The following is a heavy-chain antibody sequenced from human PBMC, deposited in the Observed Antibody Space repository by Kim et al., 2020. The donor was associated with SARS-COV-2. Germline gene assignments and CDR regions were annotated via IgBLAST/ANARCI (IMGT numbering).Heavy chain of an antibody. V-gene: IGHV3-72*01. CDR3: VRVARSDGSTFDI. J-gene: IGHJ3*02. D-gene: IGHD3-10*01. CDR1: GFSFSEPY. CDR2: VRNKTKGYTT. Sequence: GGSLRLSCVASGFSFSEPYMDWVRQAPGKGLEWVCRVRNKTKGYTTEYAASVRGRFTISRDDSKTSLFLQMKSLRNEDTALYYCVRVARSDGSTFDIWG.